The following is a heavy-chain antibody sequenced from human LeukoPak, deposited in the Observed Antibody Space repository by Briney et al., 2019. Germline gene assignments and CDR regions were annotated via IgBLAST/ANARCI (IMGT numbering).Heavy chain of an antibody. Sequence: SGTLSLTCAVSGVSISSGNCWTWVRQPPGKGLEGIGEICRSGSTNYNPSLKSRVTISVDKSKNLFSLKLSSVTAADTAVYYCARVRRPPVRYYEVSSGPYFDDWGQGTLVTVSS. D-gene: IGHD3-22*01. J-gene: IGHJ4*02. CDR1: GVSISSGNC. CDR2: ICRSGST. V-gene: IGHV4-4*02. CDR3: ARVRRPPVRYYEVSSGPYFDD.